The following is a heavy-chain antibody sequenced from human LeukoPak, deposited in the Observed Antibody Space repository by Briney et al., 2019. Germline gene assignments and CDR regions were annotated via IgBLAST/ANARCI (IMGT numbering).Heavy chain of an antibody. D-gene: IGHD6-13*01. V-gene: IGHV3-30-3*01. CDR1: GFTFSSYA. CDR2: ISYDGSNK. CDR3: AKAVGQLVPDY. J-gene: IGHJ4*02. Sequence: GGSLRLSCAASGFTFSSYAMHWVRQAPGKGLEWVAVISYDGSNKYYADSVKGRFTISRDNSKNTLYLQINSLRAEDTAVYYCAKAVGQLVPDYWGQGTLVTVSS.